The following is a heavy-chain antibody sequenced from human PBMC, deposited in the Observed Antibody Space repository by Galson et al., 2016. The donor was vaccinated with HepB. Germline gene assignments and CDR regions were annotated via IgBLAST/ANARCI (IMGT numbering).Heavy chain of an antibody. D-gene: IGHD1-20*01. CDR3: ARLLYNWNERETEGYGMDV. V-gene: IGHV5-51*01. CDR1: GYSFSNYW. CDR2: IYPGDSDT. Sequence: QSGAEVKKPEESLKISCKGSGYSFSNYWIGWVRQMPGKGLEWMGIIYPGDSDTRYSPSFQGQVTISADKSISTAYLQWSSLKASDTAMYDCARLLYNWNERETEGYGMDVWGQGTTVTVSS. J-gene: IGHJ6*02.